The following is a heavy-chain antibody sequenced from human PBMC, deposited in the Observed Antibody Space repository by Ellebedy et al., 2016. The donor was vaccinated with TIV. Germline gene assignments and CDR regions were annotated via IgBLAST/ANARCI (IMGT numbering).Heavy chain of an antibody. J-gene: IGHJ3*02. CDR1: GVSISTNDYY. CDR2: IIYSGTT. D-gene: IGHD3-16*01. Sequence: SETLSLTXTVSGVSISTNDYYWGWVRQPPGKGLEWIGSIIYSGTTYYNPSLKSRITISVDTSKTHFSLRLSSVTAADTTVYYCARHSDRGARENAFDIWGQGTMVTVSS. V-gene: IGHV4-39*01. CDR3: ARHSDRGARENAFDI.